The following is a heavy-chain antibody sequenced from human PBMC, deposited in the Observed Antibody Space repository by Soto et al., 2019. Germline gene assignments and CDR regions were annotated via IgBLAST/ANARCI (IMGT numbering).Heavy chain of an antibody. Sequence: PGESLRIYCATCGFNLKDSCIHWVRQAPGKGLEWVSHIWYDGNRKNYVESVKGRFTVSRDSSKNTVYLQMDSLRVEDTAVYYCVKENTSPYFGFCRQGALVTASS. V-gene: IGHV3-33*06. CDR2: IWYDGNRK. CDR1: GFNLKDSC. J-gene: IGHJ4*02. CDR3: VKENTSPYFGF.